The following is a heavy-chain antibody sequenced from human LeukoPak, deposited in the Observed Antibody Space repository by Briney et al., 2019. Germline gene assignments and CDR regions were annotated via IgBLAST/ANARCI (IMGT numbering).Heavy chain of an antibody. J-gene: IGHJ6*03. D-gene: IGHD3-9*01. CDR2: ISAYNGNT. V-gene: IGHV1-18*01. Sequence: ASVKVSCKASGYTFTSYGISWVRQAPGQGLEWMGWISAYNGNTNYAQKLQGRVTMTTDTSTSTAYMELRSLRSDDTAVYYCARVSPSVYYDISTWNYYYYMDVWGKGTTVTISS. CDR3: ARVSPSVYYDISTWNYYYYMDV. CDR1: GYTFTSYG.